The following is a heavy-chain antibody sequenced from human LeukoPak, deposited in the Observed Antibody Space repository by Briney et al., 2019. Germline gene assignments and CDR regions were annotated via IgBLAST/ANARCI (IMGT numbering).Heavy chain of an antibody. D-gene: IGHD2-15*01. V-gene: IGHV3-7*01. CDR1: GFSFTNYW. J-gene: IGHJ4*02. CDR2: VKEDGTTK. CDR3: VSQEVVPH. Sequence: GGSLRLSCAASGFSFTNYWMSWVRQAPGKGLEWVANVKEDGTTKQYVDSVKGRFTISRDNAKNSLYLQMDSLRAEDTAVYYCVSQEVVPHWGQGTLVSVSS.